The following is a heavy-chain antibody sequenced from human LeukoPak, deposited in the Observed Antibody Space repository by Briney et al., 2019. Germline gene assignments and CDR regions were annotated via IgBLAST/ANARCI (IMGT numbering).Heavy chain of an antibody. CDR2: INPGGGST. J-gene: IGHJ6*02. D-gene: IGHD3-10*01. CDR1: GYTFTSYY. CDR3: ARVWKGWFGGAAKYGMDV. V-gene: IGHV1-46*01. Sequence: GASVKVSCKASGYTFTSYYMHWVRQAPGQGLEWMGIINPGGGSTSYAQKFQGRVTMTRDTSTSTVYMELSSLRSEDTAVYYCARVWKGWFGGAAKYGMDVWGQGTTVTVSS.